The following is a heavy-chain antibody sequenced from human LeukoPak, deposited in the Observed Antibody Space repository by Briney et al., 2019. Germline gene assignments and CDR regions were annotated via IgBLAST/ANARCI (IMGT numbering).Heavy chain of an antibody. J-gene: IGHJ6*03. CDR1: GYTFTSYD. CDR3: SRSRCQLAALVYYYYYMDV. V-gene: IGHV1-8*01. D-gene: IGHD6-6*01. CDR2: MNPNSGNT. Sequence: ASVKVSCKASGYTFTSYDINWVRQATGQGLEWMGWMNPNSGNTGYAQKFQGRVTMTRNTSISTAYMELSSLRSEDTAVYYCSRSRCQLAALVYYYYYMDVWGKGTTVTVSS.